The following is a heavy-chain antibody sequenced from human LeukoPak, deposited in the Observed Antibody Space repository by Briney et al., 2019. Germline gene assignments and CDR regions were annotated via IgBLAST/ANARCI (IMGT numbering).Heavy chain of an antibody. CDR1: DGAIAGYS. J-gene: IGHJ5*02. V-gene: IGHV4-59*01. CDR3: VRGPYGSGISNWFDP. Sequence: SETLSLTCTVSDGAIAGYSWSWIRQAPGKGLEWIGYIYYSGDTNYNPSLQSRVTVSVDTSKNQFSLRLTSMSAADTAVYYCVRGPYGSGISNWFDPWGQGTQVIVSS. D-gene: IGHD3-10*01. CDR2: IYYSGDT.